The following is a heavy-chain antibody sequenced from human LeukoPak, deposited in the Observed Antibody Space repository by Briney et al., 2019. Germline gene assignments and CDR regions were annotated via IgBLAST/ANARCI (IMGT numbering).Heavy chain of an antibody. V-gene: IGHV3-23*01. CDR3: AKVEGYSYGYPVGY. CDR1: GFTFGNYA. D-gene: IGHD5-18*01. Sequence: PGGSLRLSCAASGFTFGNYAMTWVRQAPGEGLEWVSSISGSGGSPIYADSVKGRFTISRDNSKSTLYLQMNSLRAEDTAIYYCAKVEGYSYGYPVGYWGQGTLVTVSS. J-gene: IGHJ4*02. CDR2: ISGSGGSP.